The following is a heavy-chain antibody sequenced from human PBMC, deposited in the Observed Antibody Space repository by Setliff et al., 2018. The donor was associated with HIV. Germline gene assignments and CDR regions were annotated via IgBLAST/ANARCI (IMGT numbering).Heavy chain of an antibody. J-gene: IGHJ6*02. D-gene: IGHD3-22*01. V-gene: IGHV4-59*01. CDR3: ARDFRYDTSGSLTGYGLDV. Sequence: CTVSGVSIRTYYWSWVRQVPGKGLEWIGDTYYGGSTDYSKYNPSLKGRVTISVDIYRKQLSLNLRSVTAADTAVYYCARDFRYDTSGSLTGYGLDVWGQGTTVTVSS. CDR1: GVSIRTYY. CDR2: TYYGGST.